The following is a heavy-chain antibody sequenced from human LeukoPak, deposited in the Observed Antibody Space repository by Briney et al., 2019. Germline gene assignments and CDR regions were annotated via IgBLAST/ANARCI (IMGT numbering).Heavy chain of an antibody. J-gene: IGHJ4*02. CDR2: FDPEDGET. Sequence: ASVKVSCKVSGYTLTELSMDWVRQAPGKGLEWMGGFDPEDGETIYAQKFQGRVTMTEDTSTDTAYMELSSLRSEDTAVYYCATEESSGYRSGWYYFDYWGQGTLVTVSS. CDR3: ATEESSGYRSGWYYFDY. CDR1: GYTLTELS. D-gene: IGHD6-19*01. V-gene: IGHV1-24*01.